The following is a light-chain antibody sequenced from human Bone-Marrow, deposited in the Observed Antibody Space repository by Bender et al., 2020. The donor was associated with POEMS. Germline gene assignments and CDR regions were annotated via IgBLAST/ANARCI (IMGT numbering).Light chain of an antibody. J-gene: IGLJ3*02. Sequence: QLVLTQSPSASASLGASVKLTCTLSSGHSTYGIAWHQQQPEKGPRYLMKLNSDGSHSKGDGIPDRFSGSSSGAEYYLTISSLQSEDEADYYCQTWGSGINGVFGGGTKLTVL. CDR1: SGHSTYG. V-gene: IGLV4-69*01. CDR3: QTWGSGINGV. CDR2: LNSDGSH.